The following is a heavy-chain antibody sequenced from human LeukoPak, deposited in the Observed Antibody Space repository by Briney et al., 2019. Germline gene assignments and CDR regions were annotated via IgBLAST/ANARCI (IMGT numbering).Heavy chain of an antibody. CDR2: ISGSGGST. J-gene: IGHJ5*02. V-gene: IGHV3-23*01. CDR3: AKALGGSGSYRNWFDP. Sequence: GGSLRLSCAASGFTFSSYAMSWVRQAPGRGLEWVSSISGSGGSTDYADSVKGRFTISRDNSKNTLFLQMNSLRAEDTAVYYCAKALGGSGSYRNWFDPWGQGTLVTVSS. D-gene: IGHD1-26*01. CDR1: GFTFSSYA.